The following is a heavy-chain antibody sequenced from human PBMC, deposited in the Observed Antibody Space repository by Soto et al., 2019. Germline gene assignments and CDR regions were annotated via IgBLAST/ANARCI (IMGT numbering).Heavy chain of an antibody. D-gene: IGHD5-18*01. Sequence: GGSLRLSCAVSGLTFKDYPMSWVRQTPGKGLEWVSAIGAAGITRYYADSVKGRFTISRDNSEGTLYLHMYSLRAEDTALYYCGYFYGDSNYDYWGQGTLVTVSS. CDR1: GLTFKDYP. V-gene: IGHV3-23*01. J-gene: IGHJ4*02. CDR2: IGAAGITR. CDR3: GYFYGDSNYDY.